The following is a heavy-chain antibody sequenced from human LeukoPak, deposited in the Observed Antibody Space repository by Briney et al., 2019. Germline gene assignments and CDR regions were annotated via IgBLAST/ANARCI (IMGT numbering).Heavy chain of an antibody. CDR1: GYTFTGYY. D-gene: IGHD5-12*01. J-gene: IGHJ4*02. Sequence: GASVKVSCKASGYTFTGYYMHWVRQAPGQGLEWMGWINPNSGGTNYAQKFQGRATMTRDTSISTAYMELSRLRSDDTAVYYCARDRRYVDIVATDEYYFDYWGQGTLVTVSS. CDR2: INPNSGGT. V-gene: IGHV1-2*02. CDR3: ARDRRYVDIVATDEYYFDY.